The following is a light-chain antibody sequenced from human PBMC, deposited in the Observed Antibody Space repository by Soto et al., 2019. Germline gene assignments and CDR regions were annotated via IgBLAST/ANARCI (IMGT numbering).Light chain of an antibody. Sequence: QSALTQPPSVSGSPGQSVTISCTGTSSDVGGFNRVSWYQQPPGTAPKLMIYEVSNRPSGVPDRFSGSQSGNTASLTISGLQAEDEADYYCSSYTTSSPVVFGGGTKLTVL. CDR2: EVS. CDR1: SSDVGGFNR. J-gene: IGLJ2*01. V-gene: IGLV2-18*02. CDR3: SSYTTSSPVV.